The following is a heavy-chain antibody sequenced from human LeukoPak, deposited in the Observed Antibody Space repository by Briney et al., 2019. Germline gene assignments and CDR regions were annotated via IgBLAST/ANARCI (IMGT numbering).Heavy chain of an antibody. V-gene: IGHV4-39*01. J-gene: IGHJ4*02. Sequence: PSGTLSLTCTVSGGSISSSSAYWGWIRQPPGQGLESIVCIYYSKNTYYNPSLKSRVTISADTSKNQFSLTLGSVSATDTAVYYCVSPRGFSYGYFDYWGQGTLVTVSS. D-gene: IGHD5-18*01. CDR2: IYYSKNT. CDR1: GGSISSSSAY. CDR3: VSPRGFSYGYFDY.